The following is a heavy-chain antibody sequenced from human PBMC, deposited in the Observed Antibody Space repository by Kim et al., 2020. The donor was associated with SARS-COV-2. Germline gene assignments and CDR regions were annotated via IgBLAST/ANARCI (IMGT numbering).Heavy chain of an antibody. J-gene: IGHJ2*01. CDR1: GYTFSSYA. Sequence: SVKVSCKASGYTFSSYALSWVRQAPGQRLEWMGGIIAIIGTANYAQKFQGRVTITADTSTTTAYMELSSLTSKDTAVYYCARGGVGATTWYFHLWG. V-gene: IGHV1-69*06. D-gene: IGHD1-26*01. CDR2: IIAIIGTA. CDR3: ARGGVGATTWYFHL.